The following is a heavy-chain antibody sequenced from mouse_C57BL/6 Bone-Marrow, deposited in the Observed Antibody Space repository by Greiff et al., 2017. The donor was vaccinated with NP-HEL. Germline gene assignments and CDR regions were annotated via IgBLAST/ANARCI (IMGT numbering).Heavy chain of an antibody. Sequence: QVQLKESGAELARPGASVKLSCKASGYTFTSYGISWVKQSTGQGLEWIGEIYPRSGNTYYNEKFKGKATLTADKSSSTAYMELRSLTSEDSAVYFCARDPSYYSNYYFDYWGQGTTLTVSS. J-gene: IGHJ2*01. CDR3: ARDPSYYSNYYFDY. CDR1: GYTFTSYG. D-gene: IGHD2-5*01. CDR2: IYPRSGNT. V-gene: IGHV1-81*01.